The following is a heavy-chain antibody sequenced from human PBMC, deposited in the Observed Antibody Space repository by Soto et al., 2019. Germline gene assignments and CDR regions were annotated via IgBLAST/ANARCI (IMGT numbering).Heavy chain of an antibody. Sequence: QITLKESGPTLVKPTQTLTLTCTFSGFSLSTSGVGVGWIRQPPGKALEWLALIYWDDDKRYSPSLKSRLTNTKDTSKNQVVLTMTNMDPVDTATYYCAHIGTTGRYYYYSGMDVWGQGTTVTVSS. CDR3: AHIGTTGRYYYYSGMDV. CDR2: IYWDDDK. V-gene: IGHV2-5*02. D-gene: IGHD1-1*01. CDR1: GFSLSTSGVG. J-gene: IGHJ6*02.